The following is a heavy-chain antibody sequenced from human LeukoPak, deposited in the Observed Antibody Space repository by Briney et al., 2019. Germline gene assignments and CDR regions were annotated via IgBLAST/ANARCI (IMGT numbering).Heavy chain of an antibody. Sequence: GSSVKVSCKASGGTFSTYAFSWVRQAPGQGLEWLGRIVPMVDIRQYAQKFQDRVTITADKSTSTAYMELRSLTSDDTAVYYCARNLGIGVVDTGRDSDVDYWARGTLVTVSS. J-gene: IGHJ4*02. V-gene: IGHV1-69*04. CDR2: IVPMVDIR. CDR1: GGTFSTYA. CDR3: ARNLGIGVVDTGRDSDVDY. D-gene: IGHD6-19*01.